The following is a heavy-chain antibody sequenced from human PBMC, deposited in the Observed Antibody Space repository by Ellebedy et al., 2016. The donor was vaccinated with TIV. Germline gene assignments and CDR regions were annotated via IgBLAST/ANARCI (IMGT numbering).Heavy chain of an antibody. CDR3: ARGPRRGVPNWFDP. J-gene: IGHJ5*02. CDR2: IYYSGST. Sequence: SETLSLTCTVSGGSISTYYWSWIRQPPGKGLEWIGYIYYSGSTNYNPSLKSRVTLSVDTSKNQFSLKLSSVTAADTAVYYCARGPRRGVPNWFDPWGQGTLVTVSS. CDR1: GGSISTYY. V-gene: IGHV4-59*08. D-gene: IGHD3-10*01.